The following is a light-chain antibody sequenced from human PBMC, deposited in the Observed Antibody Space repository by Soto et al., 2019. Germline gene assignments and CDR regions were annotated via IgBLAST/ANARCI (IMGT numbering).Light chain of an antibody. Sequence: DMQVTQSPSSLSASPGDRITITCRASQDIKKFLAWYQQKPGKVPHLLIYAASTLRPGVPSRFSGNASGTDFTLTIASLQPEDVATYYCKKYDRAPAVFGQGTKVDVK. J-gene: IGKJ1*01. CDR3: KKYDRAPAV. CDR2: AAS. CDR1: QDIKKF. V-gene: IGKV1-27*01.